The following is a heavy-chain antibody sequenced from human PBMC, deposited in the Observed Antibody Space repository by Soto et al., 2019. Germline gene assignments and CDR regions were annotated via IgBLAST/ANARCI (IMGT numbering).Heavy chain of an antibody. Sequence: QVQLQESGPGLVKPSQTLSLTCTVSGASISSGDYSCSWIRQYPGQGLEWIGDFYYTGTTNYNPSLKSRLTISVDTSKNQFSLELTSVTAADTAVYYCAKKGYCSSSSCFVGNNWFDPWGHGTRVTVSS. CDR3: AKKGYCSSSSCFVGNNWFDP. CDR2: FYYTGTT. CDR1: GASISSGDYS. D-gene: IGHD2-2*01. V-gene: IGHV4-31*03. J-gene: IGHJ5*02.